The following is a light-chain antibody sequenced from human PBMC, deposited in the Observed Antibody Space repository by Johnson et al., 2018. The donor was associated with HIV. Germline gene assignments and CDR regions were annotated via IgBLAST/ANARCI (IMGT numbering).Light chain of an antibody. CDR3: GTFDHSLSAGVG. V-gene: IGLV1-51*02. CDR2: ENN. CDR1: SANIGNNY. Sequence: QSLLTQPPSVSAAPGQKVTISCSGSSANIGNNYVSWYQQLPGTAPKLLIYENNKRPSGIPDRFSGSKSGTSATLGITGLQTGDAADDYCGTFDHSLSAGVGFGTGTKFTFL. J-gene: IGLJ1*01.